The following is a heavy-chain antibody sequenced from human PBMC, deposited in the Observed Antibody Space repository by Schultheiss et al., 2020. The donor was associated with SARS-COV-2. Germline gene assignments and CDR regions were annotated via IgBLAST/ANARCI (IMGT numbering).Heavy chain of an antibody. J-gene: IGHJ5*02. Sequence: GGSLRLSCVGSGFPFSRYNMNWVRQAPGKGLEWVSSISGSGGSTYYADSVKGRFTISRDNSKNTLYLQMNSLRAEDTAVYYCAKDQRLDWFDPWGQGTLVTVSS. V-gene: IGHV3-23*01. CDR2: ISGSGGST. CDR1: GFPFSRYN. CDR3: AKDQRLDWFDP.